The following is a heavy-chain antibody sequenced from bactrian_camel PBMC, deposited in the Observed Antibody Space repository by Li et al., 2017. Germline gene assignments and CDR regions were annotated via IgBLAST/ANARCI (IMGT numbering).Heavy chain of an antibody. Sequence: VQLVESGGGSVQAGGSLRLSCTASGYTSGTYCMGWFRQAPGKEREGVAAIGSAGNTAVTDSVKGRFTISKDNAKNTLYLQMNSLKPEDTAMYYCAADWRRYCSAGYLTSIRSADFGYWGQGTQVTVS. CDR1: GYTSGTYC. D-gene: IGHD2*01. V-gene: IGHV3S55*01. CDR3: AADWRRYCSAGYLTSIRSADFGY. CDR2: IGSAGNT. J-gene: IGHJ6*01.